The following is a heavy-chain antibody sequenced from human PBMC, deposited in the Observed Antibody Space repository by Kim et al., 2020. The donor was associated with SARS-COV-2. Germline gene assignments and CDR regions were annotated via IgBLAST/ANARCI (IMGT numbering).Heavy chain of an antibody. Sequence: DSVKGRFTISRDKDKNSLYLRMNSLRAEDTAVYYCAREIRLDYGDFYFDYWGQGTLVTVSS. D-gene: IGHD4-17*01. V-gene: IGHV3-21*01. CDR3: AREIRLDYGDFYFDY. J-gene: IGHJ4*02.